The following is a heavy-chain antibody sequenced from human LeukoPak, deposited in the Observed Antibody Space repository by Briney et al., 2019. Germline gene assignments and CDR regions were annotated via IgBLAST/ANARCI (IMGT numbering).Heavy chain of an antibody. V-gene: IGHV3-7*01. Sequence: GSLRLSCAASGFTFSSYWMSWVRQAPGKGLEWVANIKQDGSGKYYVDSVKGRFTISRDNAKNSLYLQMNSLRAEDTAVYYCARDRFTYYDFWSGLLSAFDYWGQGTLVTVSS. D-gene: IGHD3-3*01. CDR2: IKQDGSGK. CDR3: ARDRFTYYDFWSGLLSAFDY. CDR1: GFTFSSYW. J-gene: IGHJ4*02.